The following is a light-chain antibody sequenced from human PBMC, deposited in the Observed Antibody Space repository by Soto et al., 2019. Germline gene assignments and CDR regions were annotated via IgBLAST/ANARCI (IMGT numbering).Light chain of an antibody. V-gene: IGKV1-9*01. CDR1: QAISRY. CDR2: AAS. J-gene: IGKJ3*01. CDR3: QQLNTYPLFT. Sequence: DIQLTQSPSFLSASVGDRVTITCRASQAISRYLAWYQQKARKAPKLLIYAASTLQKGVPSRFSGSGSGTEFTLTISSLQPDDFATYYCQQLNTYPLFTFGPGTEVDI.